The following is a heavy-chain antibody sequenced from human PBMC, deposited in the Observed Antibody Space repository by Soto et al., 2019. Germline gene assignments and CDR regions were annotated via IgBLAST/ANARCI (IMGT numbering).Heavy chain of an antibody. J-gene: IGHJ4*02. V-gene: IGHV1-3*01. Sequence: QVQLVQHGSEVKKPGASVKVSCKASGYTFTSYAMHWVRQAPGQRLEWMGWINGDNGNTKYSQKFQGRVTISRDTSASTAYMELSSLRSEDTAVYYCARNGVRTYHFDYWGQGTLVTVSS. CDR2: INGDNGNT. D-gene: IGHD1-1*01. CDR3: ARNGVRTYHFDY. CDR1: GYTFTSYA.